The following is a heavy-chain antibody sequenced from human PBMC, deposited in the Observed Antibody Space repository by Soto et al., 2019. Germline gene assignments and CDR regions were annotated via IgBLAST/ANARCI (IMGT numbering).Heavy chain of an antibody. CDR1: GYSFTSYW. D-gene: IGHD3-22*01. CDR2: IDPSDSYT. CDR3: ARTYYYDSSGYFV. V-gene: IGHV5-10-1*01. J-gene: IGHJ4*02. Sequence: GESLKISCKGSGYSFTSYWISWLRQMPGKGLEWMGRIDPSDSYTNYSPSFQGHVTISADKSISTAYLQWSSLKASDTAMYYCARTYYYDSSGYFVWGQGTLVTVSS.